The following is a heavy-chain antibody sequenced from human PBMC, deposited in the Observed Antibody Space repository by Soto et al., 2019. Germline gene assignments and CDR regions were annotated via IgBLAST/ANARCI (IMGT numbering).Heavy chain of an antibody. D-gene: IGHD3-3*01. CDR2: IIHIFGTA. CDR1: GGTFSSYA. J-gene: IGHJ6*02. CDR3: ARGLRFLDIMGSHLYGMDV. Sequence: SVKVSCKASGGTFSSYAISWVRQAPGQGLEWMGGIIHIFGTANYAQKFQGRVTITADESTSTAYMELSSLRSEDTAVYYCARGLRFLDIMGSHLYGMDVWGQGTTVTVSS. V-gene: IGHV1-69*13.